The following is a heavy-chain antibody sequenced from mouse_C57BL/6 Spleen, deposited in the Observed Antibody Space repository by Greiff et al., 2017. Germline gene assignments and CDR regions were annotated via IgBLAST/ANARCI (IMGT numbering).Heavy chain of an antibody. J-gene: IGHJ2*01. CDR1: GYTFTDYY. D-gene: IGHD3-2*02. V-gene: IGHV1-19*01. Sequence: EVQLQQSGPVLVKPGASVKMSCKASGYTFTDYYMNWVKQSHGQSLEWIGVINPYNGGTSYNQKFKGKATLTVAKSSSKAYMELHSLTSDDSAVYYCARGSSGYSYFDDWGQGTTLTVSS. CDR2: INPYNGGT. CDR3: ARGSSGYSYFDD.